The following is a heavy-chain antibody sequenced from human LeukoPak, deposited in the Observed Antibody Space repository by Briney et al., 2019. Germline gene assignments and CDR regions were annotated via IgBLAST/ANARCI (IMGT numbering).Heavy chain of an antibody. Sequence: GGSLRLSCAASGFTFSSYAMSWVRQAPGKGLEWVSAISGSGGSTDYADSVKGRLTISRDNSKNTLYLQMNSLRAEDTAVYYCAKDTRLGVVFDAFDIWGQGTMVTVSS. CDR2: ISGSGGST. V-gene: IGHV3-23*01. CDR1: GFTFSSYA. CDR3: AKDTRLGVVFDAFDI. D-gene: IGHD3-3*01. J-gene: IGHJ3*02.